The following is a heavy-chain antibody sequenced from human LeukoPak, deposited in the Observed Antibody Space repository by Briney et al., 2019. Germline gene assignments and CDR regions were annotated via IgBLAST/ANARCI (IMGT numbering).Heavy chain of an antibody. CDR2: ISSSSSTI. V-gene: IGHV3-48*01. J-gene: IGHJ3*02. CDR3: ARYSSGWRHSDDAFDI. D-gene: IGHD6-19*01. CDR1: GFTFSSYA. Sequence: GGSLRLSCAASGFTFSSYAMSWVRQAPGKGLEWVSYISSSSSTIYYADSVKGRFTISRDNAKNSLYLQMNSLRAEDTAVYYCARYSSGWRHSDDAFDIWGQGTMVTVSS.